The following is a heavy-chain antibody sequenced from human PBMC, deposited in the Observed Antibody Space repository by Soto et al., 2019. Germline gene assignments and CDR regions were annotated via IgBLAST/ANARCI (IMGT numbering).Heavy chain of an antibody. J-gene: IGHJ4*02. CDR3: ARGYSGYDWGQYFDY. V-gene: IGHV4-34*01. Sequence: SETLSLTCAVYGGSFSGYYWSWIRQPPGKGLEWIGEINHSGSTNYNPSLKSRVTISVDTSKNQFSLKLSSVTAADTAVYYCARGYSGYDWGQYFDYWGQGTLVTSPQ. D-gene: IGHD5-12*01. CDR1: GGSFSGYY. CDR2: INHSGST.